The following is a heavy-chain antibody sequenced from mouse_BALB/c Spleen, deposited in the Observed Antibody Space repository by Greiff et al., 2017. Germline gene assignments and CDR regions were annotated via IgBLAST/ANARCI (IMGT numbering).Heavy chain of an antibody. CDR1: GFTFSSFG. Sequence: EVQRVESGGGLVQPGGSRKLSCAASGFTFSSFGMHWVRQAPEKGLEWVAYISSGSSTIYYADTVKGRFTISRDNPKNTLFLQMTSLRSEDTATYYCARVRDGNEGYFDVWGAGTTVTVSS. CDR3: ARVRDGNEGYFDV. J-gene: IGHJ1*01. V-gene: IGHV5-17*02. D-gene: IGHD2-1*01. CDR2: ISSGSSTI.